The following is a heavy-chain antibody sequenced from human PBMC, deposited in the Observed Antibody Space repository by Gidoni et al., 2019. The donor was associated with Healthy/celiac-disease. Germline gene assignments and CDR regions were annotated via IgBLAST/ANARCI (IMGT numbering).Heavy chain of an antibody. CDR3: AREHPPATLYGDYGYYYYYGMDV. CDR2: ISAYNGNT. D-gene: IGHD4-17*01. CDR1: GSTFTSYG. Sequence: VQLVQSGAEVKKPGASVKVSCQASGSTFTSYGISWVRQAPGQGLEWMGWISAYNGNTNYAQKLQGRVTMTTDTSTSTAYMELRSLRSDETAVYYCAREHPPATLYGDYGYYYYYGMDVWGQGTTVTVSS. J-gene: IGHJ6*02. V-gene: IGHV1-18*01.